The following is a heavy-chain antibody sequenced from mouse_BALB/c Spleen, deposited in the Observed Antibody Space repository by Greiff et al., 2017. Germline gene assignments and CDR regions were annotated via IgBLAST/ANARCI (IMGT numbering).Heavy chain of an antibody. Sequence: VQLQQSGAELVRPGALVKLSCKASGFNIKDYYMHWVKQRPEQGLEWIGWIDPENGNTIYDPKFQGKASITADTSSNTAYLQLSSLTSEDTAVYYCARSKTGTGAWFAYWGQGTLVTVSA. CDR3: ARSKTGTGAWFAY. J-gene: IGHJ3*01. CDR1: GFNIKDYY. D-gene: IGHD4-1*01. V-gene: IGHV14-1*02. CDR2: IDPENGNT.